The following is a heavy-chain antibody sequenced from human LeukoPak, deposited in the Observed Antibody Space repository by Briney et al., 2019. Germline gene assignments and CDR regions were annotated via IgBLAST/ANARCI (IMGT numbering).Heavy chain of an antibody. CDR1: GYTFNYYY. D-gene: IGHD2-21*02. Sequence: ASVKVSCKASGYTFNYYYMHSVRQAPGQGLEWMGWINPNSAGTKYIQQFQGRVTTTRDTTISTAYLELTSLRSDDTAVYYCAIPRAGDKDAFDIWGQGTMVIVSS. J-gene: IGHJ3*02. CDR2: INPNSAGT. V-gene: IGHV1-2*02. CDR3: AIPRAGDKDAFDI.